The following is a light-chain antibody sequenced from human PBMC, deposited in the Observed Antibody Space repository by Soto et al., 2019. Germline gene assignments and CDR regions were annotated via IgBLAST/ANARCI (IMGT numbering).Light chain of an antibody. Sequence: QSVLTQPASVSGSPGQSITISCTGTSSDVGGYNYVSWYQQHPGKAPKLIIYEVTNRPSGVSDRFSGSKSDNTASLTISGLQAEDEADYYCSSYTTSSTPLDFGTGTKVTVL. CDR1: SSDVGGYNY. CDR2: EVT. V-gene: IGLV2-14*01. CDR3: SSYTTSSTPLD. J-gene: IGLJ1*01.